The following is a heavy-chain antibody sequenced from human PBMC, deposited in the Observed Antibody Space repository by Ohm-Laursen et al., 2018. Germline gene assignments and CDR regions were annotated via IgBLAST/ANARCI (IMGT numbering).Heavy chain of an antibody. CDR3: ASPPQGSSRHTGWYYYYGMDV. CDR1: GFTFNTYA. J-gene: IGHJ6*02. CDR2: ISAGGGNT. Sequence: SLRLSCSASGFTFNTYAMHWVRQAPGKGLEWVSAISAGGGNTYYADSVKGRFTISRDNSKNTLYLQMNSLRAEDTAVYYCASPPQGSSRHTGWYYYYGMDVWGQGTTVTVSS. V-gene: IGHV3-23*01. D-gene: IGHD6-6*01.